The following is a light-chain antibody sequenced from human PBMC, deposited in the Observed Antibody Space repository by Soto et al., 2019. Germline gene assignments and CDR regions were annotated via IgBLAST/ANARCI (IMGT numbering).Light chain of an antibody. CDR2: SNN. CDR1: SSNVGSNT. Sequence: QSVLSQPPSASRTPGPRVTIPCSGSSSNVGSNTVNWYQQLPGTAPKLLIYSNNQRPSGVPDRFSGSKSGTSASLAISGLQSEDEADYYCAAWDDSLNGYVFGTGTKVTVL. V-gene: IGLV1-44*01. CDR3: AAWDDSLNGYV. J-gene: IGLJ1*01.